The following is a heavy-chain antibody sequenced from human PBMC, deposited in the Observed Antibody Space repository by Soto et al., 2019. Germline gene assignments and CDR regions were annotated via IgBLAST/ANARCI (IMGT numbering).Heavy chain of an antibody. J-gene: IGHJ4*02. D-gene: IGHD6-6*01. V-gene: IGHV4-61*08. Sequence: SETLSLTCTVSGGSISSGGYYWGWIRQHPGKGLEWIGYAHHSGSTSYNPSLKSRVTVSADTSKNQLSLRLTSVTAADSAIYFCARETRPSRKLRTTYSFDHWGPGTLVTVSS. CDR3: ARETRPSRKLRTTYSFDH. CDR1: GGSISSGGYY. CDR2: AHHSGST.